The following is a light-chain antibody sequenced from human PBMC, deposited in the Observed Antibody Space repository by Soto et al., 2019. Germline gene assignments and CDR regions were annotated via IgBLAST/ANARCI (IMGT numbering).Light chain of an antibody. CDR3: PSYDNLLRVSV. Sequence: QSVLTQPPSVSGAPGQRLTISCTGNSSNIGAGYDVHWYQQFPGTAPKLLMFRNINRPSGVPERFSGSKSGTSASLAITGLRADDEADYYCPSYDNLLRVSVFGGGTKLTVL. J-gene: IGLJ2*01. CDR1: SSNIGAGYD. CDR2: RNI. V-gene: IGLV1-40*01.